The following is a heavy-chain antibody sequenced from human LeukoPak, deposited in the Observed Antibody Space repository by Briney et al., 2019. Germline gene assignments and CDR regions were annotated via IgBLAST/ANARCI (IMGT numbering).Heavy chain of an antibody. CDR3: ARVVGGITMIVVVIRDAFDI. Sequence: SETLSLTCAVYGGSFSGNYWTWIRQPPGKGLEWIGEINYSGSTYYNPSLKGRVTISVDTSKNQFSLKLSSVTAADTAMYYCARVVGGITMIVVVIRDAFDIWGQGTMVTVSS. V-gene: IGHV4-34*01. CDR1: GGSFSGNY. D-gene: IGHD3-22*01. J-gene: IGHJ3*02. CDR2: INYSGST.